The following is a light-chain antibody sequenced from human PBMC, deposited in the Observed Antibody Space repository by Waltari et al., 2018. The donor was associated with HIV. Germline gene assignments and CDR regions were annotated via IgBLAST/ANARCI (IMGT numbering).Light chain of an antibody. CDR1: QSVITY. Sequence: VLTQSPASLSLSPGDRATLSCRARQSVITYLGWYQQKPGQAPRLLIFDSKRASGIPARFSGSGSGTDFTLTISGLEPDDSAIYYCQHHHSWPFTFGQGTRLEI. CDR3: QHHHSWPFT. CDR2: DS. J-gene: IGKJ5*01. V-gene: IGKV3-11*01.